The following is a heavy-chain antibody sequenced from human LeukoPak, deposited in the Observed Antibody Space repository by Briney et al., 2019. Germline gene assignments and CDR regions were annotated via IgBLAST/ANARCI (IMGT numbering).Heavy chain of an antibody. CDR2: ISSSNTIK. CDR3: AKVIVPAAPGPFDI. CDR1: GFTFSSYS. Sequence: GGSLRLSCAASGFTFSSYSMNWVRQTPGKGLEWVSYISSSNTIKKYADSVKGRFTISRDNAKSSLYLQMNSLRAEDTAVYYCAKVIVPAAPGPFDIWGQGTMVTVSS. D-gene: IGHD2-2*01. V-gene: IGHV3-48*04. J-gene: IGHJ3*02.